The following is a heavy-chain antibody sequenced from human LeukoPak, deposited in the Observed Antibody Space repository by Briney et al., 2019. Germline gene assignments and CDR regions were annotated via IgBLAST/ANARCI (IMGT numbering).Heavy chain of an antibody. D-gene: IGHD3-22*01. CDR1: VYTFSSYW. J-gene: IGHJ4*02. V-gene: IGHV3-7*01. CDR2: IKHDGSDS. CDR3: ARDPYNFYDSSAFYGAFDC. Sequence: GGSLRLSCAASVYTFSSYWMTWVPQAPGKGLEWVAHIKHDGSDSEYADTVKCRFSVSRDNAKNSLYLQMNSLRDEDTAVYYYARDPYNFYDSSAFYGAFDCWGQGTLVTVSS.